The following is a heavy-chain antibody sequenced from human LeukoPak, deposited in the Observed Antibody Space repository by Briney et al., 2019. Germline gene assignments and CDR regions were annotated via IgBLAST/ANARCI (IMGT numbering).Heavy chain of an antibody. Sequence: GGSLRLSCAASGFTFGSYAMSWVRQAPGKVLEWVPAISSSGGSTYYADSVKGRFTISRDNSENTLYMQMNSLRAEDTAVYYCAKASLTGTTGHNWFDPWGQGTLVTVSS. J-gene: IGHJ5*02. CDR2: ISSSGGST. V-gene: IGHV3-23*01. CDR3: AKASLTGTTGHNWFDP. D-gene: IGHD1-7*01. CDR1: GFTFGSYA.